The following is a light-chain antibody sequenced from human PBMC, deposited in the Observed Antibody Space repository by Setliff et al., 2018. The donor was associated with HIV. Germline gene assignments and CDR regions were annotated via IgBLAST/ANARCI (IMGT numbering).Light chain of an antibody. V-gene: IGLV2-14*03. J-gene: IGLJ1*01. CDR3: SSYTSSTPLYV. CDR1: SSDVGGHYY. CDR2: DVG. Sequence: QSVLTQPASVSGSPGQSITISCTGTSSDVGGHYYVSWYQQHPGKAPKLMISDVGHRPSGVSNRFSGSRSGNTASLTISGLQAEDEADYYCSSYTSSTPLYVFGPGTKVTVL.